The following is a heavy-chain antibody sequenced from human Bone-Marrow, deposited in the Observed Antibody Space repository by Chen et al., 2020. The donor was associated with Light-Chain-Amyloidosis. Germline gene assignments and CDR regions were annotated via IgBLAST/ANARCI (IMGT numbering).Heavy chain of an antibody. D-gene: IGHD3-3*02. CDR1: GFTFSDFG. V-gene: IGHV3-33*01. CDR3: ARDSIEGPTDFDY. J-gene: IGHJ4*02. Sequence: VQLVETGGGLIQPGGSLRLSCEASGFTFSDFGFHWVRQAPGKGLEWVAVQWFNGNDNYADSVRGRFTISRDSSKNMLFLQLNSLRVEDTAIYYCARDSIEGPTDFDYWGQGTLVTVSS. CDR2: QWFNGND.